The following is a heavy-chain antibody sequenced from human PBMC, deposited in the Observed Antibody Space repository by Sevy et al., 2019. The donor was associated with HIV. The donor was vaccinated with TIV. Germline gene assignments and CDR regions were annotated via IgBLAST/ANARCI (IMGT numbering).Heavy chain of an antibody. Sequence: EGSLRLSCAASGLTFSSYWMSWVRQAPGKGLEWVAYINLDGSEKYSVDSVRGRFTISRDNAKNSLYLQMNSLRAEDTAVYYCATLRGWELPRKYYFDYWGQGTLVTVSS. D-gene: IGHD1-26*01. J-gene: IGHJ4*02. CDR2: INLDGSEK. CDR1: GLTFSSYW. V-gene: IGHV3-7*03. CDR3: ATLRGWELPRKYYFDY.